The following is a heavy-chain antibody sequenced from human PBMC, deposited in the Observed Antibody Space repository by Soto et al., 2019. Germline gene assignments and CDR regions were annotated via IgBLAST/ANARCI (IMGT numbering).Heavy chain of an antibody. CDR3: AKDLDNWNEADDFDN. CDR1: GFTFSNNA. Sequence: EVQLLESGGGLVQPGGSLRLSCVASGFTFSNNAMTWVRQAPGKGLEWVSAISGNGDSTYYADSVKGRFTISRDNSKNTVNLQMNSLRGEDTAVYYCAKDLDNWNEADDFDNWGHGTRVTVSS. CDR2: ISGNGDST. J-gene: IGHJ4*01. V-gene: IGHV3-23*01. D-gene: IGHD1-20*01.